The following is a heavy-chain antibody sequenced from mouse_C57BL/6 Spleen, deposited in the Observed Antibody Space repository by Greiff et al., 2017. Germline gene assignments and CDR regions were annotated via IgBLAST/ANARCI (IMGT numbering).Heavy chain of an antibody. V-gene: IGHV1-82*01. Sequence: QVQLQQSGPELVKPGASVKISCKASGYAFSSSWMNWVKQRPGKGLEWIGRIYPGDGDTNYNGKFKGKATLTADKSSSTAYMQLSSLTSEDSAVYFCAISSGTDFDYWGQGTTLTVSS. D-gene: IGHD3-2*02. CDR1: GYAFSSSW. CDR3: AISSGTDFDY. J-gene: IGHJ2*01. CDR2: IYPGDGDT.